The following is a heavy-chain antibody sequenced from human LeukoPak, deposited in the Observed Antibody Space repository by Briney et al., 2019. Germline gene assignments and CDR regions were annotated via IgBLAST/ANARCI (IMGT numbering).Heavy chain of an antibody. CDR2: ISGSGGST. D-gene: IGHD6-13*01. CDR3: AKPETSSSWPSWFDP. V-gene: IGHV3-23*01. CDR1: GFTFSSYA. Sequence: GGSLRLSCAASGFTFSSYAMSWVRQAPGKGLEWVSAISGSGGSTYYADSVKGRFTISRDNSKNTLYLQMNSLRAEDTAVYYCAKPETSSSWPSWFDPWGQGTLVTVSS. J-gene: IGHJ5*02.